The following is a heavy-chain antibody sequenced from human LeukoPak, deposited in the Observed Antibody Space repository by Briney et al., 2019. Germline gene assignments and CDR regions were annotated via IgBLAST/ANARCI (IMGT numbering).Heavy chain of an antibody. CDR2: IYYSGST. J-gene: IGHJ6*02. D-gene: IGHD5-18*01. CDR1: GGSISSYY. Sequence: PSETPSLTCTVSGGSISSYYWSWIRQPPGKGLEWIGYIYYSGSTNYNPSLKSRVTISVDTSKNQFSLKLSSVTAADTAVYYCARVGVDTAMDDYYGMDVWGQGTTVTVSS. CDR3: ARVGVDTAMDDYYGMDV. V-gene: IGHV4-59*01.